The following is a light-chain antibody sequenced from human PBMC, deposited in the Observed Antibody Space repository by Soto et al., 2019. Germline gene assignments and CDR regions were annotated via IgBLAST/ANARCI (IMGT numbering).Light chain of an antibody. CDR1: SSDVGGYNY. CDR2: EVN. CDR3: SSYAGSSNV. V-gene: IGLV2-8*01. J-gene: IGLJ7*01. Sequence: QSVLTQPPSASGSPGQSVAISCTGTSSDVGGYNYVSWYQQHPGKAPKLMIYEVNKRPSGVPDRFSGSKSGNTASLTVSGLQAEDEADYDCSSYAGSSNVFGAGTQLTVL.